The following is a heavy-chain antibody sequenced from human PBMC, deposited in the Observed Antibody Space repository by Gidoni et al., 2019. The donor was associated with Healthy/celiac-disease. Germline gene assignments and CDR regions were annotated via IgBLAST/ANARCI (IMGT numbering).Heavy chain of an antibody. J-gene: IGHJ4*02. V-gene: IGHV3-15*07. CDR3: TTQKDIVVVPAAFPFDY. Sequence: EVQLVESGGGLVKPGGSLRLSCAASGFTFSNAWMNWVRQAPGKGLEWVGRIKSKTDGGTTDYAAPVKGRFTISRDESKNTLYLQMNSLKTEDTAVYYCTTQKDIVVVPAAFPFDYWGQGTLVTVSS. CDR1: GFTFSNAW. CDR2: IKSKTDGGTT. D-gene: IGHD2-2*01.